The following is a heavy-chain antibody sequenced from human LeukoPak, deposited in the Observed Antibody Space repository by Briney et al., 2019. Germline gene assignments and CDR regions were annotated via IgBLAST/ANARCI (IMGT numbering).Heavy chain of an antibody. Sequence: SETLSLTCTVSGGSISSYYWSWIRQPPGKGLEWIGYIYYSGSTNYNPSLTSRVTISVDTSKNQFSLKLSSVTAADTAVYYCARASHGWYFDLWGRGTLVTVSS. D-gene: IGHD6-6*01. CDR1: GGSISSYY. CDR2: IYYSGST. CDR3: ARASHGWYFDL. V-gene: IGHV4-59*12. J-gene: IGHJ2*01.